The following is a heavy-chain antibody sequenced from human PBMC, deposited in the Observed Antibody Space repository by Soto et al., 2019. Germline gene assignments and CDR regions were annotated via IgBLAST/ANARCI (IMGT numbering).Heavy chain of an antibody. D-gene: IGHD3-3*01. V-gene: IGHV3-30-3*01. CDR3: ARAKRDLRFLEWSYYFDY. Sequence: GGSLRLSCAASGFTFSSYAMHWVRQAPGKGLEWVAVISYDGSNKYYADTVKGRFTISRDNSKNTLYLQMNSLRAEDTAVYYCARAKRDLRFLEWSYYFDYWGQGTLVTVSS. J-gene: IGHJ4*02. CDR2: ISYDGSNK. CDR1: GFTFSSYA.